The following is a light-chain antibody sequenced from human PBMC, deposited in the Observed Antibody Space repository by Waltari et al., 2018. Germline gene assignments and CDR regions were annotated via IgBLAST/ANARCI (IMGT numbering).Light chain of an antibody. J-gene: IGLJ2*01. CDR3: HSRDASGVGGS. V-gene: IGLV3-19*01. CDR2: DTN. CDR1: SLRSYY. Sequence: SSELTQDPAVSVAMGQTVRTTCPGDSLRSYYASWYQHRPGQAPILVMYDTNNRPSGVPDRFSGSTSDNTASLTITGAQAEDEASYYCHSRDASGVGGSFGGGTKLTVL.